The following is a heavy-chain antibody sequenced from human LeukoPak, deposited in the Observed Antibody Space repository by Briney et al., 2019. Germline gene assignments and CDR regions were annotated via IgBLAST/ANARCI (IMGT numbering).Heavy chain of an antibody. CDR2: ISYDGSNK. D-gene: IGHD1-1*01. CDR1: XXTFSSXA. CDR3: ARDGSRTGTAGIDY. V-gene: IGHV3-30-3*01. Sequence: SLRLXXXXSXXTFSSXAMHWVRQAPGKGLEWVAVISYDGSNKYYADSVKGRFTISRDNSKNTLYLQMNSLRAEDTAVYYCARDGSRTGTAGIDYWGQGTLVTVSS. J-gene: IGHJ4*02.